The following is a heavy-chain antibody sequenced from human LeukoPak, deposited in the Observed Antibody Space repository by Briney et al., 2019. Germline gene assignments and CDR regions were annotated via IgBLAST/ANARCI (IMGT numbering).Heavy chain of an antibody. V-gene: IGHV1-69*05. D-gene: IGHD6-6*01. Sequence: SVKVSFKASGGPFSSYAISWVRQAPGQGLEWMGGIIPIFGTANYAQKFQGRVTITTDESTSTAYMELSSLRSEDTAVYYCARPKSGDIASRHSLFDLYYWGQGTLVTVSS. CDR2: IIPIFGTA. CDR3: ARPKSGDIASRHSLFDLYY. J-gene: IGHJ4*02. CDR1: GGPFSSYA.